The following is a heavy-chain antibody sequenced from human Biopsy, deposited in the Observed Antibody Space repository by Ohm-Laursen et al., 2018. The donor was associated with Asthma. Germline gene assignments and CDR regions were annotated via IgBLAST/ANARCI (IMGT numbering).Heavy chain of an antibody. CDR3: ARHWNWGSFFDY. CDR2: ISYTGNT. Sequence: SDTLSLTWSVSGGSMSSSSYSWGWIRQPPGKGLEWIGSISYTGNTDIPSLRSRVILSVKTSKNNFSLKLTYATAADTAVFYCARHWNWGSFFDYWGQGMLVTVSS. CDR1: GGSMSSSSYS. D-gene: IGHD7-27*01. V-gene: IGHV4-39*01. J-gene: IGHJ4*02.